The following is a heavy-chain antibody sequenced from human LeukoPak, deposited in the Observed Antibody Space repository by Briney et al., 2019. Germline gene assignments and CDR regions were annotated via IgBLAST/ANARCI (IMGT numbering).Heavy chain of an antibody. Sequence: GGSLRLSCAASGFTFSSYEVNWVSQAPGKGLEWGSYIDSSGRTIHYADSVKGRFTIPRENAKNSLYLQMNSLRAEDTADYYCARGVGRASYYYYMDVWGKGTTVTVSS. V-gene: IGHV3-48*03. J-gene: IGHJ6*03. CDR3: ARGVGRASYYYYMDV. CDR1: GFTFSSYE. CDR2: IDSSGRTI. D-gene: IGHD3-10*01.